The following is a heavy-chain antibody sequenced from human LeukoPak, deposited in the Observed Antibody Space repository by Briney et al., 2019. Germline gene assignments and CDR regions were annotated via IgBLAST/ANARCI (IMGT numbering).Heavy chain of an antibody. D-gene: IGHD3-16*01. Sequence: PSETLSLTCTVPGGSISSHYWSWIRQPPGKGLEWIGYIYYSGSTNYNPSLQSRVTISVDTSKNQFSLKLSSVTAADTAVYYCARADFGDYFDYWGQGTLVTVSS. CDR2: IYYSGST. CDR1: GGSISSHY. CDR3: ARADFGDYFDY. V-gene: IGHV4-59*11. J-gene: IGHJ4*02.